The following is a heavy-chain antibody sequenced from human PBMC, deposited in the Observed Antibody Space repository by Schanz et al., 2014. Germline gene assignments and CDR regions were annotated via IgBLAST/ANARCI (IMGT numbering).Heavy chain of an antibody. Sequence: EVQLLDSGGGLVQPGGSLRLSCAASGFTFSTYAMSCVRQAPGKGLEWVSAISGSGGSTYYADSVKGRFTISRDNSKNTLYLQMNSLRAEDTAVYYCAKDPSHGDYDYYFDYWGQGTLVTVSS. CDR3: AKDPSHGDYDYYFDY. CDR1: GFTFSTYA. J-gene: IGHJ4*02. CDR2: ISGSGGST. D-gene: IGHD3-22*01. V-gene: IGHV3-23*01.